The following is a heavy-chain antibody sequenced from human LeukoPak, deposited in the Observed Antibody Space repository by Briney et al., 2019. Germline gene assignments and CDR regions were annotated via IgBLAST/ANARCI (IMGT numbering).Heavy chain of an antibody. V-gene: IGHV4-34*01. CDR3: ARGRIAKIAVVHSFLYGMDL. CDR2: IHDYTGNT. CDR1: GGSFTDYF. Sequence: SETVSLICDVFGGSFTDYFWSWLRQPRGKGLEWGGEIHDYTGNTNYSPYVNGRVPISLEKSKKQFLLGLRSVTAADTAVYYWARGRIAKIAVVHSFLYGMDLWGQGTTVTVSS. D-gene: IGHD3-22*01. J-gene: IGHJ6*02.